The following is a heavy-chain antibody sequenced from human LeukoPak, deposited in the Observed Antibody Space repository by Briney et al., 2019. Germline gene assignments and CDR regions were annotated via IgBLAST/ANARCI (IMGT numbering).Heavy chain of an antibody. D-gene: IGHD6-19*01. V-gene: IGHV1-69*05. CDR2: IIPIFGTA. CDR3: ARGEVAVTNYFDY. Sequence: ASVRVSCKASGGTFSSYAISWVRQAPGQGLEWMGGIIPIFGTANYAQKFQGRVTITTDESTSTAYMELSSLRSEDTAVYYCARGEVAVTNYFDYWGQGTLVTVSS. CDR1: GGTFSSYA. J-gene: IGHJ4*02.